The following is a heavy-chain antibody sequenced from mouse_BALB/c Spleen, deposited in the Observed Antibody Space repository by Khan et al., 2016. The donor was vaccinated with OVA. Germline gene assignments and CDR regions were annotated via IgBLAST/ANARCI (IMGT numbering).Heavy chain of an antibody. Sequence: VQLQESGPGLVAPSQSLSITCTVSGFSVSRYNIHWIRPAPGKGLEWLGMIWGGGGTDYNPNLKSRLNISKDNSKSQVFLKMNSLQTDDTAMYYCARAYYRYDGYYAMDYGGQGTSGTVSS. J-gene: IGHJ4*01. CDR1: GFSVSRYN. CDR2: IWGGGGT. CDR3: ARAYYRYDGYYAMDY. V-gene: IGHV2-6-4*01. D-gene: IGHD2-14*01.